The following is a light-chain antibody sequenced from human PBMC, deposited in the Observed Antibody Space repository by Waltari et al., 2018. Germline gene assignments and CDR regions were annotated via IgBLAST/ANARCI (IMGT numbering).Light chain of an antibody. CDR2: GAS. CDR1: QSVSSN. J-gene: IGKJ4*01. CDR3: QQYNNWPFT. Sequence: EIVMKQSPATLSVSPGERATLPCRARQSVSSNLARSQQKPGQAPRLLIYGASTRATGIPARFSGSGSGTEFTLTISSLQSEDFAVYYCQQYNNWPFTFGGGTKVEIK. V-gene: IGKV3-15*01.